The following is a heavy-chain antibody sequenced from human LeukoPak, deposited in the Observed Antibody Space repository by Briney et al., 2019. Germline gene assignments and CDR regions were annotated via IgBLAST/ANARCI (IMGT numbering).Heavy chain of an antibody. D-gene: IGHD3-10*01. Sequence: PGGSLRLSCAASGFTLSSYAMSWVRQAPGKGLEWVSSISASGGSTNYADSVEGRFTISRDNSKNTVYLQMNSLRAEDTAVYYCAKVMKGSERLTMVRGVIIKTAGLYYMDVWGKGTTVTVSS. J-gene: IGHJ6*03. CDR2: ISASGGST. CDR3: AKVMKGSERLTMVRGVIIKTAGLYYMDV. CDR1: GFTLSSYA. V-gene: IGHV3-23*01.